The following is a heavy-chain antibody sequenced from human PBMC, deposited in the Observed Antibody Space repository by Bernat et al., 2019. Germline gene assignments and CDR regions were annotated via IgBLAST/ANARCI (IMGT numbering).Heavy chain of an antibody. CDR3: AKAPYSSSFYFDY. CDR1: GFTFSSYG. V-gene: IGHV3-30*18. J-gene: IGHJ4*02. Sequence: QVQLVESGGGVVQPGRSLRLSCAASGFTFSSYGMHWVRQAPGKGLEWVAVISYDGSNKYYADSVKGRFTISRDNSKNTLYLQMHSLRAEDTAVDYCAKAPYSSSFYFDYWGQGTLVTVSS. CDR2: ISYDGSNK. D-gene: IGHD6-6*01.